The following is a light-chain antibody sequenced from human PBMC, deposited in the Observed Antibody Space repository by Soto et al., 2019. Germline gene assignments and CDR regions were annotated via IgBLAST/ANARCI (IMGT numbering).Light chain of an antibody. CDR1: QSVGSS. J-gene: IGKJ1*01. CDR3: QQYNDWPHT. V-gene: IGKV3-15*01. Sequence: EIVMTQSPATLSVSPGERATLSCRASQSVGSSLAWYRQKPGQAPSLLIYGASTRATGLPARFSGSGSGTEFTLTISSLQSEDFAVYHCQQYNDWPHTVGQGTKVEFK. CDR2: GAS.